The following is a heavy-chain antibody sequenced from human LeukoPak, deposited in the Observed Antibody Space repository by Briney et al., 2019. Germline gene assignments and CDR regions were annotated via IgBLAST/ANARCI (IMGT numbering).Heavy chain of an antibody. CDR2: IKQDGSEK. CDR1: GFTFSSYW. V-gene: IGHV3-7*01. D-gene: IGHD4-17*01. Sequence: GGSLRLSCAVSGFTFSSYWMSWVRQAPGKGLECVANIKQDGSEKNYVKSVKGRFTISRDNAKNSLSLQMNSLRAEDTPVFYCARVTYGDFPSFYFDFWGQGTLVTVSS. CDR3: ARVTYGDFPSFYFDF. J-gene: IGHJ4*02.